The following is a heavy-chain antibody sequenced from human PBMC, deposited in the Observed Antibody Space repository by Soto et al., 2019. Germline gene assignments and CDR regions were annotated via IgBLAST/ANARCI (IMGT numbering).Heavy chain of an antibody. CDR2: IIPIFGTA. D-gene: IGHD1-7*01. J-gene: IGHJ6*02. CDR3: ASVLELHYYYGMDV. CDR1: GGTFSSYA. Sequence: ASVKVSCKASGGTFSSYAISWVRQAPGQGLEWMGGIIPIFGTANYAQKFQGRVTITADESTSTAYMELSSLRSEDTAVYYCASVLELHYYYGMDVWGQGTTVTVSS. V-gene: IGHV1-69*13.